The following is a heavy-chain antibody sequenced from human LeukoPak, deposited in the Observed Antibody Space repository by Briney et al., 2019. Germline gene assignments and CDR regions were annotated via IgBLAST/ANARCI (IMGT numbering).Heavy chain of an antibody. CDR2: ISSDGSNK. CDR3: ARLYSSGWYFDY. Sequence: GRSLRLSCAASGITFSNYAMHWVCQAPGKGLEWVSLISSDGSNKYYADSVKGRFTISRDNSKSTLYLQMNSLRAEDTAVYYCARLYSSGWYFDYWGQGTLVTVSS. V-gene: IGHV3-33*05. J-gene: IGHJ4*02. D-gene: IGHD6-19*01. CDR1: GITFSNYA.